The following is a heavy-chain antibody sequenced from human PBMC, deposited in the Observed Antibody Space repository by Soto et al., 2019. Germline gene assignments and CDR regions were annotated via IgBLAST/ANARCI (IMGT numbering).Heavy chain of an antibody. V-gene: IGHV3-30-3*01. J-gene: IGHJ4*02. Sequence: GGSLRLSCVASGFTFSSYTMYWVREAPGKGLEWVAGISNNGINKDYVDSVKGRFTISRDNSKNTLNLQMNSLRREDTGIYYCARECSISVAAPGYWGQGTLVTVSS. D-gene: IGHD6-19*01. CDR3: ARECSISVAAPGY. CDR1: GFTFSSYT. CDR2: ISNNGINK.